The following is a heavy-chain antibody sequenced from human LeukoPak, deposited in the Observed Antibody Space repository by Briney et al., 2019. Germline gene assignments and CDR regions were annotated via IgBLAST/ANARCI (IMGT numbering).Heavy chain of an antibody. J-gene: IGHJ3*01. CDR1: GFTFSDYA. CDR2: IWQEGSKK. D-gene: IGHD3-10*01. V-gene: IGHV3-33*01. CDR3: AGPFLFGNVFDC. Sequence: GGSLRLSCEASGFTFSDYAMHWGRHAPGKRRGWIAHIWQEGSKKDYLGSLKGRFSISRTNSKNTLYLQMNSLQAEATALYFCAGPFLFGNVFDCWGQGAMVTVCS.